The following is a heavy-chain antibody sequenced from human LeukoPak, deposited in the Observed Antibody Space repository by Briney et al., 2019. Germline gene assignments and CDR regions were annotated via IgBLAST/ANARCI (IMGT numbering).Heavy chain of an antibody. CDR2: INPSGETT. Sequence: GASVKVSCKASGYSFTNYYIHWVRQAPGQGLEWMGIINPSGETTSYAQKFQGRVTMTRDMSTSTVYLELSSLRSEDTAVYYCARVSEGGGSFNAFDYWGQGTLVTVSS. V-gene: IGHV1-46*01. CDR3: ARVSEGGGSFNAFDY. D-gene: IGHD2-15*01. J-gene: IGHJ4*02. CDR1: GYSFTNYY.